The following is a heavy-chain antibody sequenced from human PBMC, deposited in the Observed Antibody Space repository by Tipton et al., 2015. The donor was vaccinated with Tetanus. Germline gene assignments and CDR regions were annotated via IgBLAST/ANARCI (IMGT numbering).Heavy chain of an antibody. CDR3: ARDNGRVIDSSGYYYPNWFDP. D-gene: IGHD3-22*01. J-gene: IGHJ5*02. CDR1: GFTFSSYS. V-gene: IGHV3-48*01. Sequence: SLRLSCAASGFTFSSYSMNWVRQAPGKGLEWVSYISSSSSTIYYADSVKGRFTISRDNAKNSLYLQMNSLRAEDTALYYCARDNGRVIDSSGYYYPNWFDPWGQGTLVTVSS. CDR2: ISSSSSTI.